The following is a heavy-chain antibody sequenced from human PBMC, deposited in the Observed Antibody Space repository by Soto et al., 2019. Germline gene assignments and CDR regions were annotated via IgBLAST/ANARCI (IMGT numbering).Heavy chain of an antibody. CDR2: ISSRSSTI. CDR3: ARAIAVGCPSFDY. V-gene: IGHV3-48*02. D-gene: IGHD6-19*01. Sequence: GGSLRLSCAASGFSFSTYNMDWVRQAPGRGLEWVSYISSRSSTIYHADSVRGRFTISRDNAKNSLYLQMDSLRDEDTAVYFCARAIAVGCPSFDYWGLGTRVTVSS. J-gene: IGHJ4*02. CDR1: GFSFSTYN.